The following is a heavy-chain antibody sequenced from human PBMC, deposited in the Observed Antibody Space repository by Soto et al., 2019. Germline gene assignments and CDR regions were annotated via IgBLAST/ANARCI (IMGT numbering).Heavy chain of an antibody. D-gene: IGHD4-17*01. CDR1: GFNFRTYG. CDR3: ARGTDYGDLGNAEDFHP. V-gene: IGHV3-30*03. J-gene: IGHJ1*01. Sequence: QVQLVESGGGVVQPGRSLRLSCAASGFNFRTYGIHWVRQAPGKGLEWVALISKDGSHSYYAHSVKGRFTTSRDNSQNKAFLQENSLRADDTAVYFCARGTDYGDLGNAEDFHPWGQGTLVTVSS. CDR2: ISKDGSHS.